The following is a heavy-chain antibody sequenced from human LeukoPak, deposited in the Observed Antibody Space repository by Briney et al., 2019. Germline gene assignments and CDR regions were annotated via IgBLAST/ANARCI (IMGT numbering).Heavy chain of an antibody. D-gene: IGHD3-10*01. J-gene: IGHJ6*04. CDR2: INAGNGNT. Sequence: GASVKVSCKASGYTFTSYAMHWVRQAPGQRLEWMGWINAGNGNTKYSQKFQGRVTITRDTSASTAYMELSSLRSEDTAVYYCARDDPIVRGVIINGMEVWGKGTTVTVSS. CDR3: ARDDPIVRGVIINGMEV. V-gene: IGHV1-3*01. CDR1: GYTFTSYA.